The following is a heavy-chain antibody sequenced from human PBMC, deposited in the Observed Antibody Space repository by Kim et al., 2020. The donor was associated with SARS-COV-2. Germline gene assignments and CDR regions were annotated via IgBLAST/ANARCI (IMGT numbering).Heavy chain of an antibody. CDR2: IYYSGST. CDR1: GGSISSSSYY. D-gene: IGHD2-2*02. V-gene: IGHV4-39*01. CDR3: ARGALYCSSTSCYTKPIFDY. J-gene: IGHJ4*02. Sequence: SETLSLTCTVSGGSISSSSYYWGWIRQPPGKGLEWIGSIYYSGSTYYNPSLKSRVTISVDTSKNQFSLKLSSVTAADTAVYYCARGALYCSSTSCYTKPIFDYWGQGTLVTVSS.